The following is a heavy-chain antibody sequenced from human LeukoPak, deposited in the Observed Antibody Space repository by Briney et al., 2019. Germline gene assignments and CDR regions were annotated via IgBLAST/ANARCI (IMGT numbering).Heavy chain of an antibody. CDR1: GFTFTSYD. CDR3: ARGRDDNSGYYYGSYDY. J-gene: IGHJ4*02. Sequence: ASVKVSCKASGFTFTSYDINWVRQASGQGLEWMGWMNPNNGNTGYAQKFLGRVTITADESTSTAYMELSSLRSEDAAVYYCARGRDDNSGYYYGSYDYWGQGTLVTVSS. D-gene: IGHD3-22*01. V-gene: IGHV1-8*01. CDR2: MNPNNGNT.